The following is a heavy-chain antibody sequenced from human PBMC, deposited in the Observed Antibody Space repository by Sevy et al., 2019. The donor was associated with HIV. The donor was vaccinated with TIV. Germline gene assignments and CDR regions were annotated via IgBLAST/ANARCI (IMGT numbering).Heavy chain of an antibody. J-gene: IGHJ4*01. V-gene: IGHV4-59*01. CDR3: ARGVEDYYDSSDYPYYFDY. Sequence: SENLSLTCTVSGASISNYYWNWIRQPPGKGLEWIGYIYYRGSTNYNPSLKSRVTISVDTSKNQFSLKLSSVTAADTAVYYCARGVEDYYDSSDYPYYFDYWGQGTLVTVSS. D-gene: IGHD3-22*01. CDR1: GASISNYY. CDR2: IYYRGST.